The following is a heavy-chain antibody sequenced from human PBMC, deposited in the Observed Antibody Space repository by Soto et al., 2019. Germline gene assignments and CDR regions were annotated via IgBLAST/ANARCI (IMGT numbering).Heavy chain of an antibody. CDR2: INPNSGGT. Sequence: ASVKVSCKASGYTFTGYYMHWVRQAPGQGLEWMGWINPNSGGTNYAQKFQGWVTMTRDTSISTAYMELSRLRSGDTAVYYCARGGLVASDAFDIWGQGTMVTVSS. D-gene: IGHD6-19*01. V-gene: IGHV1-2*04. CDR3: ARGGLVASDAFDI. CDR1: GYTFTGYY. J-gene: IGHJ3*02.